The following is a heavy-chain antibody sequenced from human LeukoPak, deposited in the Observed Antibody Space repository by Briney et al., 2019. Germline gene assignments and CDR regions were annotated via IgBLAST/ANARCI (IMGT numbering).Heavy chain of an antibody. Sequence: PSETLSLTCAVSGGSMSSSSYYWGWIRQLPGKGLEWIGSIYYSGNTYYNPSLKSRVTISVDTSKNQFYMKLSSVTAADTAVYHCARHIQVAFRVSRLGWFDSWGQGTLVTVSS. CDR2: IYYSGNT. CDR3: ARHIQVAFRVSRLGWFDS. CDR1: GGSMSSSSYY. V-gene: IGHV4-39*01. J-gene: IGHJ5*01. D-gene: IGHD3-3*02.